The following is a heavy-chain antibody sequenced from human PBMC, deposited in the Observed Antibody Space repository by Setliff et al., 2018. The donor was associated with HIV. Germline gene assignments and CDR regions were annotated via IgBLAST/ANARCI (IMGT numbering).Heavy chain of an antibody. D-gene: IGHD3-22*01. CDR1: GYTFRSYD. CDR3: ARVSRSVRVVVRYSDY. Sequence: ASVKVSCKASGYTFRSYDIIWVRQAPGQGPEWMGWISTSNGNTHYVESLQGRVTMTTDTSTNTVYMEMTSLRSDDTAVYYCARVSRSVRVVVRYSDYWGQGTLVTVSS. J-gene: IGHJ4*02. CDR2: ISTSNGNT. V-gene: IGHV1-18*01.